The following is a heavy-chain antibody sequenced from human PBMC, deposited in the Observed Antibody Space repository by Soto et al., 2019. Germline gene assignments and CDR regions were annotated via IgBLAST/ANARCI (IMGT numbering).Heavy chain of an antibody. Sequence: PGGSLRLSCAASGFTFSSYGMHWVRQAPGKGLEWVAVIWYDGSKKYYADSVKDRFTISRDNSKNTLDLQMNSLRAEDTAVYYCAKDRGALRWSEEHYYFDYWGQGTLVTVSS. CDR1: GFTFSSYG. D-gene: IGHD4-17*01. J-gene: IGHJ4*02. CDR3: AKDRGALRWSEEHYYFDY. CDR2: IWYDGSKK. V-gene: IGHV3-30*02.